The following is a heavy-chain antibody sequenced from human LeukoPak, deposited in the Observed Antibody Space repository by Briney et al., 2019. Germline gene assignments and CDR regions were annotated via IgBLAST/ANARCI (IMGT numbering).Heavy chain of an antibody. J-gene: IGHJ4*02. CDR3: ASLKGPFDY. Sequence: PGGSLRLSCAASGFTFSSYTMHWDRQAPGKGLEWVAVISYDGSNKYYADSVKGRFTISRDNSKNTLFLQMNSLRAEDTAVYYCASLKGPFDYWGQGTLVTVSS. CDR1: GFTFSSYT. V-gene: IGHV3-30-3*01. CDR2: ISYDGSNK.